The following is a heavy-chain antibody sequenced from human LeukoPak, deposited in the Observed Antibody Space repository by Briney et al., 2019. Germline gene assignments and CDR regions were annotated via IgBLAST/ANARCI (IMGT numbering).Heavy chain of an antibody. CDR1: GYTFTSYA. D-gene: IGHD3-22*01. J-gene: IGHJ4*02. Sequence: ASVKVSCKASGYTFTSYAMHWVRQAPGQRLEWMGWINAGNGNTKYSQKFQGRVTITRDTSASTAYMELSSLRSEDTAVYYCARNYDSSGYYYTPPDYWGQGTLVTVSS. CDR3: ARNYDSSGYYYTPPDY. CDR2: INAGNGNT. V-gene: IGHV1-3*01.